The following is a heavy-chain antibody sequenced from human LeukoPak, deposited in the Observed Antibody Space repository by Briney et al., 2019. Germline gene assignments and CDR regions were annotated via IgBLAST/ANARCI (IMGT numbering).Heavy chain of an antibody. D-gene: IGHD4-17*01. V-gene: IGHV3-21*01. CDR1: GFAFSSYS. CDR3: AKDSPTVTTVGWGAR. J-gene: IGHJ4*02. Sequence: GGSLRLSCAASGFAFSSYSMNWVRQAPGKGLEWVSSISSSSSYIYYADSVKGRFTISRDNAKNSLYLQMNSLRAEDTAVYYCAKDSPTVTTVGWGARWGQGTLVTVSS. CDR2: ISSSSSYI.